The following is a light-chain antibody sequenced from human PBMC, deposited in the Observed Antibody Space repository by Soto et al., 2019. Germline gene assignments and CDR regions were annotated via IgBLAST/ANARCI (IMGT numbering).Light chain of an antibody. J-gene: IGKJ1*01. Sequence: EIVLTQSPGTLSLSPGERATLSCRASQSVSSNYLAWYQHKPGQAPRLLIYGASSRATGIPDRFSGSGSGTDFPLTISRLEPEDFAVYYCQQYGGSPRTFGQGNKV. CDR2: GAS. CDR1: QSVSSNY. V-gene: IGKV3-20*01. CDR3: QQYGGSPRT.